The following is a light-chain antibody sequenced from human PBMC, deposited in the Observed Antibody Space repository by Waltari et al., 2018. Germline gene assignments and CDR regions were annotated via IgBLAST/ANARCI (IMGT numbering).Light chain of an antibody. V-gene: IGLV1-44*01. CDR1: SSTIGSHS. CDR3: AVWDDSLNGWV. Sequence: QSVVTQPPSASGTPGQRVTTACSGSSSTIGSHSVNWYQQLPGTAPKLLIFLNNKRPSGVPDRISGSKSGTSASLAISGLQSEDEANYYCAVWDDSLNGWVFGGGTKLTVL. J-gene: IGLJ3*02. CDR2: LNN.